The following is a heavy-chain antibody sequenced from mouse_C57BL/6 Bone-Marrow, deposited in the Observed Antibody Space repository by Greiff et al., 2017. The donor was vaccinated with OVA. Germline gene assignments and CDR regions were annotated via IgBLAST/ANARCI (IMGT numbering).Heavy chain of an antibody. CDR2: INPYNGGT. Sequence: EVQRVESGPVLVKPGASVKMSCKASGYTFTDYYMNWVKQSHGKSLEWIGVINPYNGGTSYNQKFKGKATLTVDKSSSTAYMELNSLTSEDSAVYYCARPDYYGTDFDVWGTGTTVTVSS. V-gene: IGHV1-19*01. J-gene: IGHJ1*03. CDR1: GYTFTDYY. D-gene: IGHD1-1*01. CDR3: ARPDYYGTDFDV.